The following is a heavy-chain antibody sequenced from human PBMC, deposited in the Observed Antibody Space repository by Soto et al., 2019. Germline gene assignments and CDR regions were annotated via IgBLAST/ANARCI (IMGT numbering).Heavy chain of an antibody. CDR2: IYYSGST. D-gene: IGHD6-13*01. Sequence: SETLSLTCTVSGGSISSGGYYWSWIRQHPGKGLEWIGYIYYSGSTYYNPSLKSRVTISVDTSKNQFSLKLSSVTAAYTAVYYCARDFRIAAAGTDGYYYYYGMDVWGQGTTVT. J-gene: IGHJ6*02. V-gene: IGHV4-31*03. CDR1: GGSISSGGYY. CDR3: ARDFRIAAAGTDGYYYYYGMDV.